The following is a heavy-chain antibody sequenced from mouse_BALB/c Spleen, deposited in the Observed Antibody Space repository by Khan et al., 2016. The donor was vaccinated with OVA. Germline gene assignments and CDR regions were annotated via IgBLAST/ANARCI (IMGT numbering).Heavy chain of an antibody. CDR1: GYSITSGYG. CDR3: ARTARIKY. D-gene: IGHD1-2*01. Sequence: EVQLQESGPGLVKPSQPLSLTCTVTGYSITSGYGWNWIRQFPGNKPEWMGFISYSGSTNYNPSLKSRISITRDPPKNQFFLQLNSVTTEDTASYYCARTARIKYWGQGTTLTVSS. J-gene: IGHJ2*01. CDR2: ISYSGST. V-gene: IGHV3-2*02.